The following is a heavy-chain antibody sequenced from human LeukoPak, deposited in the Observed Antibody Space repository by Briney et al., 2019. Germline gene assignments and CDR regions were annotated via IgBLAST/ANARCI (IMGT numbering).Heavy chain of an antibody. CDR3: AKASKYYDILTDYNTFDY. D-gene: IGHD3-9*01. Sequence: PGGSLRLSCAASGFTFSSYAMSWVRQAPGKGLEWVSAISGSGGSTYYAGSVKGRFTISRDNSKNTLYLQMNSLRAEGTAVYYCAKASKYYDILTDYNTFDYWGQGTLVTVSS. CDR1: GFTFSSYA. J-gene: IGHJ4*02. CDR2: ISGSGGST. V-gene: IGHV3-23*01.